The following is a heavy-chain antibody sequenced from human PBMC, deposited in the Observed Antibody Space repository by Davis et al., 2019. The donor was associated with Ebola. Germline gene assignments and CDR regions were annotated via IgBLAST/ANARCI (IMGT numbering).Heavy chain of an antibody. D-gene: IGHD1-14*01. CDR2: ISYDGSNK. J-gene: IGHJ4*02. CDR1: GFTFSSYA. CDR3: ARETLGIPDY. V-gene: IGHV3-30-3*01. Sequence: GESLKISCAASGFTFSSYAMHWVRQAPGKGLEWVAVISYDGSNKYYADSVKGRFTISRDNSKNTLYLQMNSLRAEDTAVYYCARETLGIPDYWGQGTLVTVSS.